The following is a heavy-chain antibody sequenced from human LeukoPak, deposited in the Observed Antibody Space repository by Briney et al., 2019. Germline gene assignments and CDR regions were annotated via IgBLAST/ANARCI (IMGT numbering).Heavy chain of an antibody. D-gene: IGHD6-6*01. CDR1: GGSISSSSYY. CDR3: ARRPSSSSLPLGWYFDL. CDR2: IYYSGST. J-gene: IGHJ2*01. V-gene: IGHV4-61*01. Sequence: SETLSLTCTVSGGSISSSSYYWSWIRQPPGKGLEWIGYIYYSGSTNYNPSLKSRVTISVDTSKNQFSLKLSSVTAADTAVYYCARRPSSSSLPLGWYFDLWGRGTLVTVSS.